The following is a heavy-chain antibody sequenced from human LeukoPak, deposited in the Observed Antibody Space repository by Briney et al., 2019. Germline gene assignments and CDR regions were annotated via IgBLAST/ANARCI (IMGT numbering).Heavy chain of an antibody. CDR3: ARGRSWYGGVWFDP. D-gene: IGHD6-13*01. CDR1: GGSFSGYY. J-gene: IGHJ5*02. V-gene: IGHV4-34*01. Sequence: PSETLSLTCVVYGGSFSGYYWSWIRQPPGKGLEWIGEINHSGSTNYNPSLKSRATISVDTSKNQFSLKLSSVTAADTAVYYCARGRSWYGGVWFDPWGQGTLVTVSS. CDR2: INHSGST.